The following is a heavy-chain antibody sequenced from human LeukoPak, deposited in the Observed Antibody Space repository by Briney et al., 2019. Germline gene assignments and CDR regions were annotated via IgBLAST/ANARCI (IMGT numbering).Heavy chain of an antibody. CDR1: GGTFSSYA. CDR3: AREASVTATLDAFDI. V-gene: IGHV1-69*01. D-gene: IGHD2-21*02. CDR2: IITIFGTA. J-gene: IGHJ3*02. Sequence: SVKVSCKASGGTFSSYAISWVRQAPGHGLEWMGGIITIFGTANYAQKFQGRVTITADESTSTAYMELSSLRSEDTAVYYCAREASVTATLDAFDIWGQGTMVTVSS.